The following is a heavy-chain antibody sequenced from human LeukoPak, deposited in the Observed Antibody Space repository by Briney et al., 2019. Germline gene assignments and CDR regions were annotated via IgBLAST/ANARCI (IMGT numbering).Heavy chain of an antibody. CDR3: ARERNIVVVPAAGYGMDV. V-gene: IGHV4-34*01. J-gene: IGHJ6*02. D-gene: IGHD2-2*01. Sequence: PSETLSLTCAVYGGSFSGYYWSWIRQPPGKGLEWIGEINHSGSTNYNPSLKSRVAISVDTSKNQFSPKLSSVTAADTAVYYCARERNIVVVPAAGYGMDVWGQGTTVTVSS. CDR1: GGSFSGYY. CDR2: INHSGST.